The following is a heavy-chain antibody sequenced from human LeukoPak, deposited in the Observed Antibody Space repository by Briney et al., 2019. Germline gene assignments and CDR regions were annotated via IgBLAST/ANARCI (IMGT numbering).Heavy chain of an antibody. CDR1: GFTFSSYT. CDR2: ITSSSSTI. Sequence: GGSLRLSCAASGFTFSSYTMNWVRQAPGKGLEWVSYITSSSSTIYYADSVKGRFTIFRDNTKNSLYLQMNSLRAEDTAVYYCARDLVSAKYYDFWEGYAFDIWGQGTMVTVSS. CDR3: ARDLVSAKYYDFWEGYAFDI. D-gene: IGHD3-3*01. J-gene: IGHJ3*02. V-gene: IGHV3-48*01.